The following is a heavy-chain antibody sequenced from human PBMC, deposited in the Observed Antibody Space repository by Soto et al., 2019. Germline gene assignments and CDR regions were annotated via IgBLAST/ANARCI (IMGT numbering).Heavy chain of an antibody. D-gene: IGHD1-26*01. V-gene: IGHV1-18*01. CDR3: ARTTHIVGATSHNLGY. CDR2: ISAYNGNT. Sequence: GASVKXSCKASGYTFTSYFISWVRQAPGQGLEWMGWISAYNGNTNYAQKLQGRVTMTTDTSTSTAYVELRSLRSDDTAVYYCARTTHIVGATSHNLGYWGQGTLVTVSS. J-gene: IGHJ4*02. CDR1: GYTFTSYF.